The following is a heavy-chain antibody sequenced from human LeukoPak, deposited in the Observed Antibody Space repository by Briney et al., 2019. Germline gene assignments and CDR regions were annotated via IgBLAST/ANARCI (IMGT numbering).Heavy chain of an antibody. Sequence: GGSLRLSCAASGFAFSSYAMSWVRQAPGKGLEWVSAISGSGGSTYYADSVKGQFTISRDNSKNTLYLQMNSLRAEDTAVYYCATNGPLYYYDSSGYFHYWGQGTLVTVSS. V-gene: IGHV3-23*01. CDR2: ISGSGGST. J-gene: IGHJ4*02. CDR1: GFAFSSYA. CDR3: ATNGPLYYYDSSGYFHY. D-gene: IGHD3-22*01.